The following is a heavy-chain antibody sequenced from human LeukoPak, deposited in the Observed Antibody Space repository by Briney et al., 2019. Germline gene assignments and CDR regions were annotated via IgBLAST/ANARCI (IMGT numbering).Heavy chain of an antibody. CDR1: GYTLTELS. D-gene: IGHD2-2*01. CDR3: ATRLACSSTSCSSPHFDY. J-gene: IGHJ4*02. V-gene: IGHV1-24*01. CDR2: FDPEDGET. Sequence: ASVKVSCKVSGYTLTELSMHWVRQAPGKGLEWMGGFDPEDGETIYAQKFQGRVTMTEDTSTDTAYMELSSLRSEDTAVYYCATRLACSSTSCSSPHFDYRGQGTLVTVSS.